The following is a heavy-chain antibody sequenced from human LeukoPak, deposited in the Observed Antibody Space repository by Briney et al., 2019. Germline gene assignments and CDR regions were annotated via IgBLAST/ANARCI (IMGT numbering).Heavy chain of an antibody. V-gene: IGHV3-7*01. J-gene: IGHJ4*02. D-gene: IGHD3-9*01. CDR2: IKQDGSEK. Sequence: GGSLRLSCAASGFTFSSYWMSWVRQAPGKGLEWVANIKQDGSEKYYVDSVKGRFTISRDNSKNTLYLQMNSLRAEDTAVYYCAKERLRYSSPPDYWGQGTLVTVSS. CDR3: AKERLRYSSPPDY. CDR1: GFTFSSYW.